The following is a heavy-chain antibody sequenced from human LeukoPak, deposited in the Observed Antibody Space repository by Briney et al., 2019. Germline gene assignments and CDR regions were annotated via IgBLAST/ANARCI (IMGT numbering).Heavy chain of an antibody. CDR3: AKDVRGSGTYWDY. D-gene: IGHD1-26*01. Sequence: GGSLRLSCAASGFSFSSYAMTWVRQATGKGLEWVSAISGSGDSTYDADSVKGRFTISRDNSKNTLYLQMKSLRAEDTAVYYCAKDVRGSGTYWDYWGQGTLVTVSS. CDR1: GFSFSSYA. J-gene: IGHJ4*02. CDR2: ISGSGDST. V-gene: IGHV3-23*01.